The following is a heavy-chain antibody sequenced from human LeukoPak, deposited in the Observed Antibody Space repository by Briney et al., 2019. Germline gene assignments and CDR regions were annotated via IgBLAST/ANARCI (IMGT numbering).Heavy chain of an antibody. CDR3: AITTPYSSSSWFDP. D-gene: IGHD6-6*01. CDR2: INHSGST. Sequence: SETLSLTCAVYGGSFSGYYWSWIRQPPGKGLEWIGEINHSGSTNYNPSLKSRVTISVDTSKNQFSLKLSSVTAADTAVYYCAITTPYSSSSWFDPWGQGTLVTVSS. V-gene: IGHV4-34*01. CDR1: GGSFSGYY. J-gene: IGHJ5*02.